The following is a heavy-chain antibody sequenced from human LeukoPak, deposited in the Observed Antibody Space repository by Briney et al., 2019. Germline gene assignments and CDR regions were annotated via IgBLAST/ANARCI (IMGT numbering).Heavy chain of an antibody. CDR1: GFTVTSTH. V-gene: IGHV3-53*05. D-gene: IGHD3-10*01. CDR3: ARDRAGRRSSWVEFDL. CDR2: IYDDGDT. J-gene: IGHJ5*02. Sequence: GGSLRLTCTVSGFTVTSTHMDWVRQAPGKGPEWVALIYDDGDTVYADSVKGRFTISRDNSKNMVYLQMNSLRPEDSAVYYCARDRAGRRSSWVEFDLWGQGTLVTVSS.